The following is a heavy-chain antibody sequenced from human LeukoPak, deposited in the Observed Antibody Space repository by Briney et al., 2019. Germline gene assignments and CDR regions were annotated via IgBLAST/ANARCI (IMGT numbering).Heavy chain of an antibody. Sequence: ASVKVSCKASGGTFSSYAISWVRQAPGQGLEWMGGIIPIFGTANYAQKFQGRVTITTDESTSTAYMELSSLRSEDTAVYYCARDTRVGATEYYFDYWGQGTLVTVSS. V-gene: IGHV1-69*05. D-gene: IGHD1-26*01. J-gene: IGHJ4*02. CDR2: IIPIFGTA. CDR1: GGTFSSYA. CDR3: ARDTRVGATEYYFDY.